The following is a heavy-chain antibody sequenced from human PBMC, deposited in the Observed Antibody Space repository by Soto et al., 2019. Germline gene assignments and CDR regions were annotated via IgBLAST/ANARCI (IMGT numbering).Heavy chain of an antibody. CDR3: ARLGDYDYYYYYMDV. CDR2: IYYSGST. Sequence: SETLSLTCTVSGGSISSYYWSWIRQPPGKGLEWIGYIYYSGSTNYNPSLKSRVTISVDTSKNQFSLKLSSVTAADTAVYYCARLGDYDYYYYYMDVWGKGTTVTVSS. J-gene: IGHJ6*03. CDR1: GGSISSYY. V-gene: IGHV4-59*08. D-gene: IGHD4-17*01.